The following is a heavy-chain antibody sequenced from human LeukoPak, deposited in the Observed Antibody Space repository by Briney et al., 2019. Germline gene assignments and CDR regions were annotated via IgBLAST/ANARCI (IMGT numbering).Heavy chain of an antibody. CDR1: GFTFSSYA. Sequence: HSGGSLRLSCAASGFTFSSYAMSWVRQAPGKGLEWVSAISGSGGSTYYADPVKGRFTISRDNSKNTLYLQMNSLRAEDTAVYYCAKTVDYYDSSGPDYWGQGTLVTVSS. CDR2: ISGSGGST. J-gene: IGHJ4*02. D-gene: IGHD3-22*01. CDR3: AKTVDYYDSSGPDY. V-gene: IGHV3-23*01.